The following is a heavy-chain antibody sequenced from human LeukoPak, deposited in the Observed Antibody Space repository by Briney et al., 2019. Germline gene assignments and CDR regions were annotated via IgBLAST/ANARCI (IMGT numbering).Heavy chain of an antibody. D-gene: IGHD3-22*01. J-gene: IGHJ4*02. CDR1: GFTYSSYN. CDR3: AKEKGNYESTGLRLFDF. V-gene: IGHV3-30*18. Sequence: PGRSLRLSCAASGFTYSSYNMHWVRQTPGKGLEWVAVISHDGSNHYYTDSVKGRFTISRDNSKNTLYLQMSSLRAEDTAVYYCAKEKGNYESTGLRLFDFWGQGTLVTVSS. CDR2: ISHDGSNH.